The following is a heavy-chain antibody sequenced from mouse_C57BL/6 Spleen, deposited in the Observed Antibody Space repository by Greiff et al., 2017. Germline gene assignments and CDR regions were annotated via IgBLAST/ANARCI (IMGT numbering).Heavy chain of an antibody. Sequence: VQLQQSGAELMKPGASVKLSCKATGYTFTGYWIEWVKQRPGHGLEWIGEILPGSGSTNYNEKFKGKATFTADTSSNTAYMQLSSLTTEDTAIRCWARAEDKNSSGYVRDAMDYWGQGTSVTVSS. CDR3: ARAEDKNSSGYVRDAMDY. J-gene: IGHJ4*01. CDR2: ILPGSGST. CDR1: GYTFTGYW. D-gene: IGHD3-2*02. V-gene: IGHV1-9*01.